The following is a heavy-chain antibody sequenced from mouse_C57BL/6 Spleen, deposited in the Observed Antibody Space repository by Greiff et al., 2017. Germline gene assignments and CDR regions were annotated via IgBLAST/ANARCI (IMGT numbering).Heavy chain of an antibody. CDR1: GYTFTDYY. J-gene: IGHJ4*01. V-gene: IGHV1-75*01. CDR3: SRGGLRLGERYYAMDD. CDR2: IFPGSGST. D-gene: IGHD2-4*01. Sequence: QVQLQQSGPELVKPGASVKISCKASGYTFTDYYINWVKQRPGQGLEWIGWIFPGSGSTYYNEKFKGKATLTVDKSSSTAYMLLGSLTSEDSAVYFCSRGGLRLGERYYAMDDWGQGTSVTVSS.